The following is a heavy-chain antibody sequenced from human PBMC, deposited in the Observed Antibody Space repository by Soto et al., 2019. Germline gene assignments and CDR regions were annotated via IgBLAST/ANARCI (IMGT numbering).Heavy chain of an antibody. CDR3: AAVNRIVGATDNAFDI. J-gene: IGHJ3*02. CDR2: IVVGSGNT. Sequence: SVKVSCKASGFTFTSSAVQWVRQARGQRLEWIGWIVVGSGNTNYAQKFQERVTITRDMSTSTAYMELSSLRSEDTAVYYCAAVNRIVGATDNAFDIWGQGTMVTVSS. CDR1: GFTFTSSA. V-gene: IGHV1-58*01. D-gene: IGHD1-26*01.